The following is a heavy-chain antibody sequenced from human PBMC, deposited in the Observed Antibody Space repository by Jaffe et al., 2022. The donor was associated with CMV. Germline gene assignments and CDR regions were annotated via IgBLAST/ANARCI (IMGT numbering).Heavy chain of an antibody. CDR3: ARGQVELHPPYYYYGMDV. Sequence: QVQLVQSGAEVKKPGSSVKVSCKASGGTFSSYAISWVRQAPGQGLEWMGGIIPIFGTANYAQKFQGRVTITADESTSTAYMELSSLRSEDTAVYYCARGQVELHPPYYYYGMDVWGQGTTVTVSS. CDR2: IIPIFGTA. J-gene: IGHJ6*02. CDR1: GGTFSSYA. V-gene: IGHV1-69*01. D-gene: IGHD1-26*01.